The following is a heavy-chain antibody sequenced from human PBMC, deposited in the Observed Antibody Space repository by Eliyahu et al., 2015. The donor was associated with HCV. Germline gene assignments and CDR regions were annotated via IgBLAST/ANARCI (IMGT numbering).Heavy chain of an antibody. Sequence: EVQLVESGGGLAQPGGSLRLSCAASGFTFSSYWMHWVRQAPGKGLVWVSRINSDGSSTSYADSVKGRFTISRDNAKNTLYLQMNSLRAEDTAVYYCARLGYSSSGHDAFDIWGQGTMVTVSS. J-gene: IGHJ3*02. CDR1: GFTFSSYW. D-gene: IGHD6-6*01. CDR3: ARLGYSSSGHDAFDI. V-gene: IGHV3-74*01. CDR2: INSDGSST.